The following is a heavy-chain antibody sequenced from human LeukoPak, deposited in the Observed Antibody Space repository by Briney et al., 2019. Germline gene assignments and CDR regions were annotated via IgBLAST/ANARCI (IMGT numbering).Heavy chain of an antibody. CDR3: ARDRRIVATISAFDI. CDR1: GYSISSSYY. V-gene: IGHV4-38-2*02. CDR2: IYYSGST. Sequence: PSETLSLTCTVSGYSISSSYYWGWIRQPPGKGLEWIGSIYYSGSTYYNPSLKSRVTISVDTSKNQFSLKLSSVTAADTAVYYCARDRRIVATISAFDIWGQGTMVTVSS. J-gene: IGHJ3*02. D-gene: IGHD5-12*01.